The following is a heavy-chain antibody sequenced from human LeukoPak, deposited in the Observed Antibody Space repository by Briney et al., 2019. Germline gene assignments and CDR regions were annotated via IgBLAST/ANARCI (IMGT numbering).Heavy chain of an antibody. Sequence: SETLSLTCTVSGGSISSYYWSWIRQPPGKGLEWIGYIYYSGSTNYNPSLKSRVTISVDTSKNQFSLKLSSVTAADTAVYYCARASLGRGPFDYWGQGTLVTVSS. V-gene: IGHV4-59*08. D-gene: IGHD1-1*01. CDR1: GGSISSYY. J-gene: IGHJ4*02. CDR3: ARASLGRGPFDY. CDR2: IYYSGST.